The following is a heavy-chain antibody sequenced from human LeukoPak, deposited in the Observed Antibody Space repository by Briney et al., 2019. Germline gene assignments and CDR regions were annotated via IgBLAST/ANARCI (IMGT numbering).Heavy chain of an antibody. CDR2: IYYSGST. CDR1: GGSISSSSYY. CDR3: ARTPPYCSSTSCYDFDY. J-gene: IGHJ4*02. V-gene: IGHV4-39*01. Sequence: SETLSFTCTVSGGSISSSSYYWGWIRQPPGKGLEWIGSIYYSGSTYYNPSLKSRVTISVDTSKNQFSLKLSPVTAADTAVYYCARTPPYCSSTSCYDFDYWGQGTLVTVSS. D-gene: IGHD2-2*01.